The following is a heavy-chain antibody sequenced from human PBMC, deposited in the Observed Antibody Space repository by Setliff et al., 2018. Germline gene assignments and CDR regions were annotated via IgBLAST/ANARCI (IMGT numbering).Heavy chain of an antibody. V-gene: IGHV3-48*04. J-gene: IGHJ3*02. CDR3: ARDPLGEIAVAGHDAFDI. CDR1: GFTFSSYW. CDR2: ISRGGNTI. Sequence: GGSLRLSCVASGFTFSSYWMSWVRQAPGKGLEWVSYISRGGNTIYYADSVKGRFTISRDNAKNSLYLQMNSLRAEDTAVYYCARDPLGEIAVAGHDAFDIWGQGTMVTVS. D-gene: IGHD6-19*01.